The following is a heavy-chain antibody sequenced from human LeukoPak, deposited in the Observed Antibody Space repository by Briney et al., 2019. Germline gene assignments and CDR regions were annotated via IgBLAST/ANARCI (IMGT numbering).Heavy chain of an antibody. CDR2: ISSSSFKI. D-gene: IGHD6-13*01. CDR1: EFTIVRYA. V-gene: IGHV3-48*04. CDR3: VRDPSYGSSWYYYMDV. J-gene: IGHJ6*03. Sequence: PGGSLRLSCAASEFTIVRYAMNWARQAPGKGLEWVSYISSSSFKIGYADSVKGRFTISRDNSKNSLYLQMDSLRVEDTAVYYCVRDPSYGSSWYYYMDVWGKGTTVTVSS.